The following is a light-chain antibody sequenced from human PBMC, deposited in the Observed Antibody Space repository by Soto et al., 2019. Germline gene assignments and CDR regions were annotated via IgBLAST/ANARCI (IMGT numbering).Light chain of an antibody. V-gene: IGKV1-5*03. Sequence: DIQMTQSPSTLSASVGDRVTITCRASQSISGWLAWYQQKPGKAPKLLIYKASSLKSGVPSRFSGSGSGTEFTLTIRSLQPDDSATYYCLQDINYPWTFGQGTKVDIK. CDR1: QSISGW. CDR2: KAS. CDR3: LQDINYPWT. J-gene: IGKJ1*01.